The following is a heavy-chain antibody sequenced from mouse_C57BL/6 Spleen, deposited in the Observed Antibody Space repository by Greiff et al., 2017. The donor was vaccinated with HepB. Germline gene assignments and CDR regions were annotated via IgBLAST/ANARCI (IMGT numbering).Heavy chain of an antibody. D-gene: IGHD2-3*01. Sequence: QVQLKQPGAELVRPGSSVKLSCKASGYTFTSYWMHWVKQRPIQGLEWIGNIDPSDSETHYNQKFKDKATLTVDKSSSTAYMQLSSLTSEDSAVYYCARWFDGYYYAMDYWGQGTSVTVSS. V-gene: IGHV1-52*01. CDR2: IDPSDSET. CDR1: GYTFTSYW. CDR3: ARWFDGYYYAMDY. J-gene: IGHJ4*01.